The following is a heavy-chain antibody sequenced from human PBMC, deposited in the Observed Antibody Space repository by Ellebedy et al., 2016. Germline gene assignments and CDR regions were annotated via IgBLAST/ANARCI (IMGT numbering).Heavy chain of an antibody. CDR1: GYTFSSYA. D-gene: IGHD6-13*01. Sequence: ASVKVSCKASGYTFSSYAMHWVRQAPGQRLEWMGWINAGNGNTKYSQKFQGRVTITRDTSANTAFMELSSLRSEDTAVYFCAREAIAAAKIQPNFDYWGQGTLVTVSS. CDR3: AREAIAAAKIQPNFDY. CDR2: INAGNGNT. J-gene: IGHJ4*02. V-gene: IGHV1-3*01.